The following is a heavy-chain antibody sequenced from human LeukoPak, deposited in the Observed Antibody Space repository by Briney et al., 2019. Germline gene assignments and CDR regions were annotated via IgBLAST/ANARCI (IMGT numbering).Heavy chain of an antibody. Sequence: SETLSLTCTVSGDSISSSSYYWVWIRQPPGKGLEWIGSIYYSGSTYYNPSLKSRVTISVDTSKNQFYLKLSSVTAADTAVYYCARRLGGSGSYYYWGQGTLVTVSS. CDR3: ARRLGGSGSYYY. J-gene: IGHJ4*02. D-gene: IGHD3-10*01. CDR1: GDSISSSSYY. V-gene: IGHV4-39*01. CDR2: IYYSGST.